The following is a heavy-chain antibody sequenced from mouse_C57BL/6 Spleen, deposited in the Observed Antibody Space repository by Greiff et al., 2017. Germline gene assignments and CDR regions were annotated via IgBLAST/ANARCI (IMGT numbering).Heavy chain of an antibody. CDR2: IHPNSGST. V-gene: IGHV1-64*01. Sequence: QVQLQQPGAELVKPGASVKLSCKASGYTFTSYWMHWVKQRPGQGLEWIGMIHPNSGSTTYNEKFKIKATLTVDKSSSTAYMQLSSLTSEDSAVYYCARGEIYYYGSSYFDYWGQGTTLTVSS. J-gene: IGHJ2*01. CDR3: ARGEIYYYGSSYFDY. CDR1: GYTFTSYW. D-gene: IGHD1-1*01.